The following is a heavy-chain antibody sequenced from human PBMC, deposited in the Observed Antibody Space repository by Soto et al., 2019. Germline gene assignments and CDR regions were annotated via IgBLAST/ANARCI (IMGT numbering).Heavy chain of an antibody. Sequence: EVQLLESGGDLVQPGGSLRLSCAASGLTSSTYAMSWVRQAPGKGLEWVSGISGSGGNTYYADSVKGRFTISRDNSKNTLYLQMNSLRAEDTAVYYCAKVGERYYFDYWGQGTLVTVSS. D-gene: IGHD2-21*01. V-gene: IGHV3-23*01. CDR3: AKVGERYYFDY. CDR2: ISGSGGNT. CDR1: GLTSSTYA. J-gene: IGHJ4*02.